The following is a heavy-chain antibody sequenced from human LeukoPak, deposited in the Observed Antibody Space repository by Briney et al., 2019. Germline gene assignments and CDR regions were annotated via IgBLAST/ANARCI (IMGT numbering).Heavy chain of an antibody. CDR2: IIPIFGTA. CDR1: GGTFSSYA. CDR3: ARDLVTGDFWSGYSVH. J-gene: IGHJ4*02. D-gene: IGHD3-3*01. V-gene: IGHV1-69*05. Sequence: GASVKVSCKASGGTFSSYAISWVRQAPGQGLEWMGGIIPIFGTANYAQKFQGRVTITTDESTSTAYMELSSLRSEDTAVYYCARDLVTGDFWSGYSVHWGQGILVTVSS.